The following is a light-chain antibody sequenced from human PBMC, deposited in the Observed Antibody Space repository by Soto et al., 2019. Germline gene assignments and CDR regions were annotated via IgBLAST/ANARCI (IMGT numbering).Light chain of an antibody. Sequence: QSVLTQPPSASGTPAQRVTISCSGSSSNIGSNTVNWYQQLPGTAPKLLIYSNNQRPSGVPDRFSGSKSGTSASLAISGLQSEDEADYYCAGWDASLNGYVFGTGTKVTVL. J-gene: IGLJ1*01. CDR3: AGWDASLNGYV. CDR1: SSNIGSNT. V-gene: IGLV1-44*01. CDR2: SNN.